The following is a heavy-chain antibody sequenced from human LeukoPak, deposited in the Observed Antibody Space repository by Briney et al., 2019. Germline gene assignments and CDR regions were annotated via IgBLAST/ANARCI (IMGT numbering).Heavy chain of an antibody. CDR2: ISPTGAHV. J-gene: IGHJ4*02. V-gene: IGHV3-21*01. CDR1: GFTFSSYT. D-gene: IGHD2-2*01. Sequence: PGGSLRLSCAASGFTFSSYTMNWVRQAPGKGLEWISSISPTGAHVFYADSLRGRSTISRDGAKTSLYLQISSLRAEDTAIYYCARDFMGESGYAGYWGQGALVTVSS. CDR3: ARDFMGESGYAGY.